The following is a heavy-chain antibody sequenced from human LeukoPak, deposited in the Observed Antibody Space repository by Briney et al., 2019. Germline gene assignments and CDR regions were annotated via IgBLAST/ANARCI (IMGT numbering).Heavy chain of an antibody. J-gene: IGHJ4*02. V-gene: IGHV3-30*04. CDR2: ISYDGSNK. CDR1: GFTFSSYA. CDR3: ARWGLGSSWDVFEN. D-gene: IGHD6-13*01. Sequence: GGSLRLSCAASGFTFSSYAMHWVRQAPGKGLEWVAVISYDGSNKYYADSVKGRFTISRDNAKNSLYLQMNYLRAEDTAVYYCARWGLGSSWDVFENWGQGTLVTVSS.